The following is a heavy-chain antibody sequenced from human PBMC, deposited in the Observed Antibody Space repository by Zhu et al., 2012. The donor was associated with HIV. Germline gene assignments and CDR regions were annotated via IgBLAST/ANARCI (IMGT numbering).Heavy chain of an antibody. V-gene: IGHV4-30-4*08. CDR3: ARKQWELLSAFDI. J-gene: IGHJ3*02. CDR1: GGSISSGDYY. CDR2: IYYSGTT. D-gene: IGHD1-26*01. Sequence: QVQLQESGPGLVKPSQTLSLTCTVSGGSISSGDYYWSWVRQSPVRGLEWIGYIYYSGTTYYIPSLKSRVTISVDTSKNQFSLKLTSVTAADTAMYYCARKQWELLSAFDIWAKGRWSPSLQ.